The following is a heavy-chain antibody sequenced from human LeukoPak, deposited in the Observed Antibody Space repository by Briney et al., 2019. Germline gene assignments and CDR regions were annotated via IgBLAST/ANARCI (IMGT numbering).Heavy chain of an antibody. D-gene: IGHD5-18*01. CDR1: GFTFSNYA. CDR2: ITSNGGTT. CDR3: ARTGYTYGPFDY. J-gene: IGHJ4*02. V-gene: IGHV3-64*01. Sequence: GSLRLSCAASGFTFSNYAMYWVRQAPGKGLEYVSAITSNGGTTYYTNSVKARFIISRDNSKNTLYLQMGRLRTEDMGVYYCARTGYTYGPFDYWGQGTLVTVSS.